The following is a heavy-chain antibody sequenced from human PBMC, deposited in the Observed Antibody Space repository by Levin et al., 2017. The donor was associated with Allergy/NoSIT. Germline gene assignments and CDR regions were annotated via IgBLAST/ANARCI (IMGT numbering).Heavy chain of an antibody. J-gene: IGHJ3*02. Sequence: GESLKISCKASGYTFTSYYMHWVRQAPGQGLEWMGIINPSGGSTSYAQKFQGRVTMTRDTSTSTVYMELSSLRSEDTAVYYCARPGLSSTSTDAFDIWGQGTMVTVSS. CDR2: INPSGGST. D-gene: IGHD2-2*01. V-gene: IGHV1-46*03. CDR3: ARPGLSSTSTDAFDI. CDR1: GYTFTSYY.